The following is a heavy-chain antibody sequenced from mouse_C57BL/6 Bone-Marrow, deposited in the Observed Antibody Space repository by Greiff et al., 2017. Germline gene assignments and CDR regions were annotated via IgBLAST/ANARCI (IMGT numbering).Heavy chain of an antibody. V-gene: IGHV1-50*01. J-gene: IGHJ1*03. CDR1: GYTFTSYW. CDR3: ARVYWYFDV. Sequence: QVQLQQPGAELVKPGASVTLSCKASGYTFTSYWMQWVKQRPGQGLEWIGEIDPSDSYTNYNQKFKGKATLTVDTSSSTAYMQLSSLTSEDSAVYYCARVYWYFDVWGTGTTVTVSS. CDR2: IDPSDSYT.